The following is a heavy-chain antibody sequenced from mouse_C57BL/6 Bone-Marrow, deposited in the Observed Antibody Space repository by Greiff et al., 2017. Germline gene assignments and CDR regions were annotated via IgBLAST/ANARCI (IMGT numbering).Heavy chain of an antibody. J-gene: IGHJ1*03. Sequence: EVKLMESGGDLVKPGGSLKLSCAASGFTFSSYGMSWVRQTPDKRLEWVATISSGGSYTYYPDSVKGRFTISRDNATNTLYLQMSSLKSEDTAMYYCARPHYYGSIWYFDVWGTGTTVTVSS. V-gene: IGHV5-6*01. CDR3: ARPHYYGSIWYFDV. CDR1: GFTFSSYG. D-gene: IGHD1-1*01. CDR2: ISSGGSYT.